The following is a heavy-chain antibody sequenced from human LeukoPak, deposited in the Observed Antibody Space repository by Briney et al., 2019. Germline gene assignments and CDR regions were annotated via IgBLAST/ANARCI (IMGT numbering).Heavy chain of an antibody. Sequence: GRSLRLSCAASGFTFSSYAMHWVRQAPGKGLEWVAVILYDGSNKYYADSVKGRFTISRDNLKNTLYLQMNSLRAEDTAVYYCAREVGGDYVYYGMDVWGQGTTVTVSS. CDR3: AREVGGDYVYYGMDV. CDR2: ILYDGSNK. J-gene: IGHJ6*02. V-gene: IGHV3-30*14. CDR1: GFTFSSYA. D-gene: IGHD1-26*01.